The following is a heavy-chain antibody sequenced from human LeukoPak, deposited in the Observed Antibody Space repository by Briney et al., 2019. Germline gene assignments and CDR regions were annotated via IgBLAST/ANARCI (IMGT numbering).Heavy chain of an antibody. Sequence: GGSLRLSCAASGFTFSSYWMHWVRQAPGKGLVWVSLIKSDGRSTSYADSVKGRFTISRDNAKNTVYLQMNSLRVEDTAVYYCTRDFKYSSDYWGQGTPVTVSS. CDR1: GFTFSSYW. D-gene: IGHD6-6*01. J-gene: IGHJ4*02. CDR3: TRDFKYSSDY. CDR2: IKSDGRST. V-gene: IGHV3-74*01.